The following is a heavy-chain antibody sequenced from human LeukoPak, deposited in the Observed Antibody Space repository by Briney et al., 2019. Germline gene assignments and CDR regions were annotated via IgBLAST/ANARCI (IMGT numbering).Heavy chain of an antibody. J-gene: IGHJ4*01. CDR3: VRDPREPANDLDY. CDR1: GYSFTAHY. D-gene: IGHD1-1*01. Sequence: ASVKVSCKTSGYSFTAHYIHWVRQAPGQALQWLAYIDCGAGDTNYAQPFQGRVTVTRDKSINTAYLELSSPTFDDTAIYYCVRDPREPANDLDYWGRGTLVTVSS. CDR2: IDCGAGDT. V-gene: IGHV1-2*02.